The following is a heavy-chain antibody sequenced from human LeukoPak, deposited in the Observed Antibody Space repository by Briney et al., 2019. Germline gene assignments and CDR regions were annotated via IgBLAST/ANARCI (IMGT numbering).Heavy chain of an antibody. CDR1: GFAFDDYA. J-gene: IGHJ4*02. CDR2: ITGRNFIE. V-gene: IGHV3-23*01. CDR3: ARGRAAREDFFDY. Sequence: PGGSLRLSCAASGFAFDDYAMNWVRQAPGKGLEWVSGITGRNFIEYYADSVKGRFTISRDNSKSTLYLQMNSLRAEDAAVYYCARGRAAREDFFDYWGQGILVIVSS. D-gene: IGHD6-6*01.